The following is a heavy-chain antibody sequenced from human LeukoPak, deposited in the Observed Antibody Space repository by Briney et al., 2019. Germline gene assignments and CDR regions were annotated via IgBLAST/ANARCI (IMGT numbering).Heavy chain of an antibody. D-gene: IGHD2-15*01. J-gene: IGHJ4*02. CDR2: ISAYNGNT. Sequence: ASVKVSCKASGYTFTSYGISWVRQAPGQGLEWMGWISAYNGNTNYAQKLQGRVTMTTDTSTSTAYMELRSPRSDDTAVYYCARDTTVVAATHFDYWGQGTLVTVSS. CDR1: GYTFTSYG. CDR3: ARDTTVVAATHFDY. V-gene: IGHV1-18*01.